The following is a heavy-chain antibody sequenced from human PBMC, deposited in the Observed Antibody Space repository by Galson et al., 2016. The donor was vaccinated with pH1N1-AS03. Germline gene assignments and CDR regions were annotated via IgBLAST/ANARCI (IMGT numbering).Heavy chain of an antibody. CDR3: AKGSGYCSDATCYRFDR. CDR1: EFSFSRFA. J-gene: IGHJ4*02. D-gene: IGHD2-15*01. CDR2: IIGSGENT. Sequence: SLRLSCAASEFSFSRFAMAWVRQAPGKGLEWVSSIIGSGENTWYAESAKGRFTISRGNSKNTLYLQLNSLRAEDTALYYCAKGSGYCSDATCYRFDRWGQGTLVTVSS. V-gene: IGHV3-23*01.